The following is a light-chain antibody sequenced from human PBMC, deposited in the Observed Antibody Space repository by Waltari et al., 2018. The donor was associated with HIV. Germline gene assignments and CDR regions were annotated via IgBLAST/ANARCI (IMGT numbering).Light chain of an antibody. Sequence: QSVLTQPPSVSGAPGQRVTISCSGSSSNIGAGHTVYWYQQLQGIAPKLLIYGDIYRPSGVPDRFSASRSGTSASLAITGLQADDEAEYYCQSYDSSLSGYLFGTGTKVTVL. CDR3: QSYDSSLSGYL. CDR2: GDI. CDR1: SSNIGAGHT. J-gene: IGLJ1*01. V-gene: IGLV1-40*01.